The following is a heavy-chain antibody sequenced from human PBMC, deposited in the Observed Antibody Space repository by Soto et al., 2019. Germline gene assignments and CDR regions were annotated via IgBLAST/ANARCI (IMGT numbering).Heavy chain of an antibody. CDR1: GYTFNSFD. V-gene: IGHV1-8*01. CDR2: MNPNDGNT. J-gene: IGHJ5*02. D-gene: IGHD6-6*01. Sequence: QVQLVQSGAEVKKPGASVKVSCKTSGYTFNSFDISWVRQAPGQGLEWMGWMNPNDGNTGYAQKSQGRINMTRNTSISAAYMELSSLSSEDTAVYYCARAYSTPSSYWFDPWGQGTLVTVSS. CDR3: ARAYSTPSSYWFDP.